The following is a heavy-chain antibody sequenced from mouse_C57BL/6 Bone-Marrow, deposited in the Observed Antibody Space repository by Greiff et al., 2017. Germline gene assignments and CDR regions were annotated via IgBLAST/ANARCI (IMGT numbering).Heavy chain of an antibody. J-gene: IGHJ2*01. CDR3: ARDDYDGLDY. Sequence: EVQLQQSGPELVKPGASVKISCKASGYTFTDYYMNWVKQSHGKSLEWIGDINPNNGGTSYNQKFKGKATLTVDKSSSTAYMELRSLPSEDSAVYYCARDDYDGLDYWGQGTTLTVSS. V-gene: IGHV1-26*01. CDR2: INPNNGGT. D-gene: IGHD2-4*01. CDR1: GYTFTDYY.